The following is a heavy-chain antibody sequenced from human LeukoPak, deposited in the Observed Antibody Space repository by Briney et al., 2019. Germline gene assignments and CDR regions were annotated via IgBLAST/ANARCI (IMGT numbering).Heavy chain of an antibody. J-gene: IGHJ4*02. CDR3: ARGTAAAGNFEY. Sequence: SGTLSLTCAVSGGSISSSNWWSWVRQPPGQGLAWMGEIYHSGNTNYNSSLKSRITISVDKSKNQLSLKLSSVTAADTAVYYCARGTAAAGNFEYWGQGTLVTVSS. V-gene: IGHV4-4*02. CDR1: GGSISSSNW. CDR2: IYHSGNT. D-gene: IGHD6-13*01.